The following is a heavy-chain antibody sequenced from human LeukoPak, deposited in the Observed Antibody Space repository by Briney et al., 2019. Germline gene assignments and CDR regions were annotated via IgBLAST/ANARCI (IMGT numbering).Heavy chain of an antibody. J-gene: IGHJ4*02. D-gene: IGHD1-26*01. CDR2: IWYDGSNK. V-gene: IGHV3-33*06. CDR3: AKESGSHPVFDY. Sequence: PGRSLRLSCAASGFTFSSYGMHWVRQAPGKGLEWVAVIWYDGSNKYYADSVKGRFTISRDNSKNTLYLQMNSLRAEDTAVYYCAKESGSHPVFDYWGQGTLVTV. CDR1: GFTFSSYG.